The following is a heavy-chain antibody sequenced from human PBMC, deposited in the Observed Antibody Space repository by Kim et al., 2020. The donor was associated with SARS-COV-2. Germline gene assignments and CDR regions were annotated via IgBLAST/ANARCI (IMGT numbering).Heavy chain of an antibody. Sequence: LKSRVTISVDTSKNQFSLKLSSVTAADTAVYYCARGEYSGYDSSPYFDYWGQGTLVTVSS. V-gene: IGHV4-34*01. J-gene: IGHJ4*02. D-gene: IGHD5-12*01. CDR3: ARGEYSGYDSSPYFDY.